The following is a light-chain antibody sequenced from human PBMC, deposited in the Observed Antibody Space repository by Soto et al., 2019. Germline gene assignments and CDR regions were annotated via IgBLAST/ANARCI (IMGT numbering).Light chain of an antibody. V-gene: IGKV3-20*01. CDR2: DAS. CDR1: QSVVTNS. Sequence: EIVLTQSPGTLSLSPGERATLSCRASQSVVTNSLAWYQQKPGQAPRLLIYDASNRATGIADRFSGSGSGIDFTNTISRLEPEDFAVYYCQQRGGSPPTCTFGQGTKVEIK. J-gene: IGKJ1*01. CDR3: QQRGGSPPTCT.